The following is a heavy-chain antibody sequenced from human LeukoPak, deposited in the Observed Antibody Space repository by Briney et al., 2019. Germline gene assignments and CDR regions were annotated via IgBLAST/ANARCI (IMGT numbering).Heavy chain of an antibody. V-gene: IGHV5-51*01. CDR3: ARRRAYYGMDV. Sequence: GESLKISCKASGYKFTNYWIGWVRQMPGKGLEWMTIIYPGDSETRYSPSFQGQVTISADKSISTAYLQWSSLKASDTAMYYCARRRAYYGMDVWGQGTTVTVSS. CDR2: IYPGDSET. D-gene: IGHD3-10*01. CDR1: GYKFTNYW. J-gene: IGHJ6*02.